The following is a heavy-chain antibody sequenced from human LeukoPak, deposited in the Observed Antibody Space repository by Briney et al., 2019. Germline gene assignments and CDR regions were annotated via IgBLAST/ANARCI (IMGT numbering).Heavy chain of an antibody. V-gene: IGHV3-33*01. Sequence: GGSLRLSCAASGFTFSSYGMHWVRQAPGKGLEWVAMIWYDGSNTYYADSVKGRFTISRDNSKNTLFLQMDSLRAEDTAVYYCARGSSSWYEGVDYWGQGTLVTVSS. D-gene: IGHD6-13*01. J-gene: IGHJ4*02. CDR1: GFTFSSYG. CDR2: IWYDGSNT. CDR3: ARGSSSWYEGVDY.